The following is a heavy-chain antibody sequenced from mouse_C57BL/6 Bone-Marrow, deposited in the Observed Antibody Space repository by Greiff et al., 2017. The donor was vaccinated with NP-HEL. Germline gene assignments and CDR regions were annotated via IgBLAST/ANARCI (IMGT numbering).Heavy chain of an antibody. D-gene: IGHD1-1*01. V-gene: IGHV1-81*01. CDR1: GYTFKSYG. J-gene: IGHJ3*01. Sequence: VQLQQSGAELARPGASVKLSCKASGYTFKSYGISWVKQRTGQGLEWIGEIYPRSGNTYYNEKFKGKATLTADKSSSTAYLELRSLTSEDSAVYFCARGDYYCSSWFAYWGQGTLVTVSA. CDR3: ARGDYYCSSWFAY. CDR2: IYPRSGNT.